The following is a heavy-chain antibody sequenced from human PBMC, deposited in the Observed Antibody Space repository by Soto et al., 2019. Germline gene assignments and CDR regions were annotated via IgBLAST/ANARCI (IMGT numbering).Heavy chain of an antibody. D-gene: IGHD2-2*01. CDR3: ARGDCSSTSCYWDWFDP. CDR1: GYTFTGYY. V-gene: IGHV1-2*04. Sequence: GASVKVSCKASGYTFTGYYMHWVRQAPGQGLEWMGWINPNSGGTNYAQKFQGWVTMTRDTSISTAYMELSRLRSDDTAVYYCARGDCSSTSCYWDWFDPCGQGTLVTVSS. J-gene: IGHJ5*02. CDR2: INPNSGGT.